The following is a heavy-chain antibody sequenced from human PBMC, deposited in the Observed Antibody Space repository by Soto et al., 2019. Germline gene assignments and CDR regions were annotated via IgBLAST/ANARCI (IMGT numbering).Heavy chain of an antibody. CDR3: ARVGYCSGGSCYSPAWFDP. CDR2: TYYRSKWYN. D-gene: IGHD2-15*01. CDR1: GDSVSSNSAA. V-gene: IGHV6-1*01. Sequence: SQTLSLTCAISGDSVSSNSAAWNWIRQSPSRGLEWLGRTYYRSKWYNDYAVSVKSRITINPDTSKNQFSLQLNSVTPEDTAVYYCARVGYCSGGSCYSPAWFDPWGQGTLVTVS. J-gene: IGHJ5*02.